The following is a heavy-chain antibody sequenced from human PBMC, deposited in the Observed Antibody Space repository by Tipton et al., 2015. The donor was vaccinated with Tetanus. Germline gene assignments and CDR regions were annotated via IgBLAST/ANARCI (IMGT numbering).Heavy chain of an antibody. D-gene: IGHD4-11*01. Sequence: LRLSCAVSGGSLSDYYWSWIRQPPGKGLEWIAFIHHSGLAFSKPSLKSRVSISIDTSQNQFSLRLTSVTAADTAVYFCARNVYTVTNDAFDIWGHGTLVNVSS. CDR3: ARNVYTVTNDAFDI. J-gene: IGHJ3*02. CDR1: GGSLSDYY. V-gene: IGHV4-30-4*01. CDR2: IHHSGLA.